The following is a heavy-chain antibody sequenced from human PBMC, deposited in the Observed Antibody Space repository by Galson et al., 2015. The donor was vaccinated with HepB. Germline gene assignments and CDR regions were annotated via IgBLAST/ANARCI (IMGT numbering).Heavy chain of an antibody. CDR3: AREDGWQLHDYYFGMDV. CDR1: GYTFTNFG. Sequence: SVKVSCKASGYTFTNFGINWVRQAPGQGLEWMGWISAYHGNTNYAQKLQGRVTMTTDTSTSTAYMELRSLRSDDTAVYYCAREDGWQLHDYYFGMDVWGQGTTVTVSS. CDR2: ISAYHGNT. V-gene: IGHV1-18*01. J-gene: IGHJ6*02. D-gene: IGHD1-26*01.